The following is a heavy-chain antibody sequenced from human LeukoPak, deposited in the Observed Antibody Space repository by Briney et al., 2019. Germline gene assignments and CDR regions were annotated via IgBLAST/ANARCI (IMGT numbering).Heavy chain of an antibody. V-gene: IGHV4-61*05. J-gene: IGHJ4*02. Sequence: SSETLSLTCTVSGGSISSSRYYWGWIRQPPGKGLEWIGYIYTTESTNYNPPLESRVTISVDTSKNQFSLMLSSVTAADTAFYYCARRRTTGTTGYFDYWGQGILVTVSS. CDR2: IYTTEST. CDR3: ARRRTTGTTGYFDY. D-gene: IGHD1-1*01. CDR1: GGSISSSRYY.